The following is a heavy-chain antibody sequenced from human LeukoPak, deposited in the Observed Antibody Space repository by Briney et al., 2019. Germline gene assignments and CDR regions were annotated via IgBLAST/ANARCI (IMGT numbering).Heavy chain of an antibody. D-gene: IGHD6-13*01. CDR2: ISSGGNDK. V-gene: IGHV3-30-3*01. CDR3: ARDTSIGSADYYFDS. Sequence: GGSLRLSCAASGFTFRSYAMHWVRQAPGRGLEWVAVISSGGNDKYQADSVKGRFTVPRDNSKNTLYLQMNSLRTEDTAVYYCARDTSIGSADYYFDSWGQGTLVTVSS. CDR1: GFTFRSYA. J-gene: IGHJ4*02.